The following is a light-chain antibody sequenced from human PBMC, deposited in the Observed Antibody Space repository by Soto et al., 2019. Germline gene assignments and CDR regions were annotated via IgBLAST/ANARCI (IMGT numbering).Light chain of an antibody. V-gene: IGLV1-40*01. J-gene: IGLJ1*01. Sequence: QSVLTQPPSVSGAPGQRVTISCTGSRSNIEAGYDVHWYQQLPGTAPKLLIYGNSNRPSGVPDRFSGSKSGTSASLAITGLQAEDEADYYCQSYDCSLSGYVFGTGTKVTVL. CDR3: QSYDCSLSGYV. CDR1: RSNIEAGYD. CDR2: GNS.